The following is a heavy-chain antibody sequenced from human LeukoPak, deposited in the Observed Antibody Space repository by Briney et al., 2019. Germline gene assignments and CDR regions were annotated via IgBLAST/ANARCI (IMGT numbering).Heavy chain of an antibody. CDR1: GFTFSSYS. CDR2: ISSSSSYI. D-gene: IGHD1-26*01. V-gene: IGHV3-21*01. CDR3: ARPPAPVGATLREDFDY. J-gene: IGHJ4*02. Sequence: GGFLRLSCAASGFTFSSYSMNWVRQAPGKGLEWVSSISSSSSYIYYADSVKGRFTISRDNAKNSLYLQMNSLRAEDTAVYYCARPPAPVGATLREDFDYWGQGTLVTVSS.